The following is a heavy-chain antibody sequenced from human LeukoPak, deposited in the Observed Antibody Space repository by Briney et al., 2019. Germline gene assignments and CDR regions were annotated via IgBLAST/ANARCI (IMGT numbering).Heavy chain of an antibody. Sequence: SVKVSCKASGGTFSSYAISWVRQAPGQGLEWMGGIIPIFGTANYAQKFQGRVTITAPESTSTAYIELSCLGSEHAAVYYCASVTNYYYDSSGYYDYWGQGTLVTVSS. V-gene: IGHV1-69*13. CDR3: ASVTNYYYDSSGYYDY. CDR1: GGTFSSYA. CDR2: IIPIFGTA. J-gene: IGHJ4*02. D-gene: IGHD3-22*01.